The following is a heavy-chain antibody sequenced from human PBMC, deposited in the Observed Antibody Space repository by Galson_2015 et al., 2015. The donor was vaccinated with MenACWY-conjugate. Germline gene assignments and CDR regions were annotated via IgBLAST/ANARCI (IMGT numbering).Heavy chain of an antibody. CDR2: IVAGNGNS. V-gene: IGHV1-3*01. CDR1: EDTFTNYA. J-gene: IGHJ4*02. D-gene: IGHD3-22*01. CDR3: ARNFYASNGYYNY. Sequence: SVKVSCKASEDTFTNYAIHWVRQAPGQGLEWMGWIVAGNGNSKFSEGFQGRLTITMDTSARTVYLELSSLRSEDTAVYYCARNFYASNGYYNYWGQGTLVTVSS.